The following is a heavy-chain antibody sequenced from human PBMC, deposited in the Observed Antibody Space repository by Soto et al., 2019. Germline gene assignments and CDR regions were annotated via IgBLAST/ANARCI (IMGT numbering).Heavy chain of an antibody. CDR3: AKDLSLDESYFDY. J-gene: IGHJ4*02. Sequence: PVGSLRLSCAASGFTFSSYGMHWVRQAPGKGLEWVAVISYDGSNKYYADSVKGRFTISRDNSKNTLYLQMNSLRAEDTAVYYCAKDLSLDESYFDYWGQGTLVTVSS. CDR1: GFTFSSYG. V-gene: IGHV3-30*18. D-gene: IGHD2-2*01. CDR2: ISYDGSNK.